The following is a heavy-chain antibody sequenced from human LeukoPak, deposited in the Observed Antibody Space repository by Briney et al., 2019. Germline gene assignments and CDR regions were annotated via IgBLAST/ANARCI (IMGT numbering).Heavy chain of an antibody. J-gene: IGHJ5*02. CDR3: ARDSGTTGEVKFDP. Sequence: SETLSLTWTVSGYSISSGYYWGCIRQPPGKGPEWIGRIYGSGTITYNPSLESRVTMAVDTSKNQFSPKLRSVTAADTAVYYCARDSGTTGEVKFDPWGQGILVTVSS. CDR2: IYGSGTI. D-gene: IGHD3-10*01. V-gene: IGHV4-38-2*02. CDR1: GYSISSGYY.